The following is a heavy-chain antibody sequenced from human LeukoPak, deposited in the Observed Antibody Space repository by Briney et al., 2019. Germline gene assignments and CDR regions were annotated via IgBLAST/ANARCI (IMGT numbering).Heavy chain of an antibody. CDR1: GGSISSGGYY. D-gene: IGHD6-13*01. CDR2: IYYSGST. Sequence: SQTLSLTCTVSGGSISSGGYYWSWIRQHPGKGLEWIGYIYYSGSTYYNPSLKSRVTISVDTSKNQFSLKLSSVTAADTAVYYYARDYPGIAAAGRRGNWFDPWGQGTLVTVSS. V-gene: IGHV4-31*03. CDR3: ARDYPGIAAAGRRGNWFDP. J-gene: IGHJ5*02.